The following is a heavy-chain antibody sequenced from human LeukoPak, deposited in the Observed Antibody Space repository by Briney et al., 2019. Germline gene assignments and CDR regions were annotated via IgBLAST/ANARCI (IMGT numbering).Heavy chain of an antibody. V-gene: IGHV4-39*01. CDR1: GGSISSSSYY. CDR3: ARRTGGAFQRSEKAFTPDP. J-gene: IGHJ5*02. Sequence: SETLSLTCTVSGGSISSSSYYWGWIRQPPGKGLEWIGSIYYSGSTYYNPSLKSRVTISVDTSKNQFPLKLSSVTAADTAVYYCARRTGGAFQRSEKAFTPDPWGQGTLVTVSS. CDR2: IYYSGST. D-gene: IGHD2-15*01.